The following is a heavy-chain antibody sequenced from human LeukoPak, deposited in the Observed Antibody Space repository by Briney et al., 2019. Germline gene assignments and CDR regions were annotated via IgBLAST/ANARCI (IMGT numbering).Heavy chain of an antibody. CDR3: ARGRFGESWSPFDY. V-gene: IGHV6-1*01. Sequence: SQTLSLTCAISGDSVSSNIVTWDWIRQSPSGVLEWLGRTYYRSKWSNDYAESVRSRITITPDTSKNQVSLQLNSVTPEDTAVYYCARGRFGESWSPFDYWGQGTLVTVSS. D-gene: IGHD3-10*01. CDR1: GDSVSSNIVT. J-gene: IGHJ4*02. CDR2: TYYRSKWSN.